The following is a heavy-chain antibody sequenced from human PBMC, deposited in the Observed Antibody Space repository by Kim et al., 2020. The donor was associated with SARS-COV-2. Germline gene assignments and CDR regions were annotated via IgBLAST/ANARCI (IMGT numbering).Heavy chain of an antibody. CDR2: INHSGST. D-gene: IGHD2-8*01. CDR1: GGSFSGYY. Sequence: SETLSLTCAVYGGSFSGYYWSWIRQPPGKGLEWIGEINHSGSTNYNPSLKSRVTISVDTSKNQFSLKLSSVTAADTAVYYCASRVFSQYYYYGMDVWGQGTTVTVSS. CDR3: ASRVFSQYYYYGMDV. V-gene: IGHV4-34*01. J-gene: IGHJ6*02.